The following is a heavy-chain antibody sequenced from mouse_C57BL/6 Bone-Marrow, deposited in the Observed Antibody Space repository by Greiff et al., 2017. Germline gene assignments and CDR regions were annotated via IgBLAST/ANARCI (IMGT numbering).Heavy chain of an antibody. CDR2: IDPSDSYT. CDR1: GYTFTSYW. J-gene: IGHJ2*01. V-gene: IGHV1-59*01. Sequence: VQLQQPGAELVRPGTSVKLSCKASGYTFTSYWMHWVKQRPGQGLEWIGVIDPSDSYTNYNQKFKGKATLTVDTSSSTAYMQLSSLTSEDSAVYYCASLSDYYGSRGYYFDYWGQGTTLTGSS. CDR3: ASLSDYYGSRGYYFDY. D-gene: IGHD1-1*01.